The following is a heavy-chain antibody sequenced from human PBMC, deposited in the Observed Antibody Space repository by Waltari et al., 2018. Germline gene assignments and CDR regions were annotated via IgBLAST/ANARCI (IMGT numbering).Heavy chain of an antibody. CDR3: ARVRITGTIDY. Sequence: QVQLQESGPGLVKPSQTLSLTCTVSGGSISSGRYSVSWIRQPAVKGLEWIGRIYTSGSTNYNPSLKSRVTISVDTSKNQFSLKLSSVTAADTAVYYCARVRITGTIDYWGQGTLVTVSS. V-gene: IGHV4-61*02. CDR2: IYTSGST. D-gene: IGHD1-20*01. CDR1: GGSISSGRYS. J-gene: IGHJ4*02.